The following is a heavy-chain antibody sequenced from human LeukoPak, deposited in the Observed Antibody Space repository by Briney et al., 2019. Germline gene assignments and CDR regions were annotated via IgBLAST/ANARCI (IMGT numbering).Heavy chain of an antibody. CDR3: ARLGSTSFYYYMDV. V-gene: IGHV1-2*06. J-gene: IGHJ6*03. CDR2: INPTGTST. CDR1: GYTFTSNY. Sequence: GASVKVSCKASGYTFTSNYMHWVRQAPGQGLEWVGLINPTGTSTTYAQKFQGRVTMTRDTSISTAYMELSRLRSDDTAVYYCARLGSTSFYYYMDVWGKGTTVTISS. D-gene: IGHD2-2*01.